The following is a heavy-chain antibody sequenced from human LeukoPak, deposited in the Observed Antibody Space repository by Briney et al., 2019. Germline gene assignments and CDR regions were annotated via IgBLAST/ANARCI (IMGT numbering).Heavy chain of an antibody. Sequence: SETLSLTCSVSGGSISQYYWGWIRQPPGKRLEWMGQIYSSGSTDYNPSLKSRVSIPMDSSENQFSLKLSSPTAADTAVYYCARIIRGSFSSLGYMDVWGKGTTVTVSS. CDR2: IYSSGST. CDR3: ARIIRGSFSSLGYMDV. CDR1: GGSISQYY. V-gene: IGHV4-59*01. J-gene: IGHJ6*03. D-gene: IGHD3-10*01.